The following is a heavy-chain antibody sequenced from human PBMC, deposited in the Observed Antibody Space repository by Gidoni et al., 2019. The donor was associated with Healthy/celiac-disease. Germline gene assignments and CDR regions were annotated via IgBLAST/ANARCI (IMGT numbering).Heavy chain of an antibody. V-gene: IGHV4-39*07. CDR3: ARDRTERNGQKYCSSTSCLNGFDP. Sequence: QLQLQESGPGLVKPSETLSLTCTVSGAPIRSSRYYWCWIRQPPGKGLEWIGSIYYSGCTYYNPSFKRRVTISVDASKNQFSLQLSSVPAADTAVYYCARDRTERNGQKYCSSTSCLNGFDPWGQGTLVTVSS. CDR2: IYYSGCT. CDR1: GAPIRSSRYY. J-gene: IGHJ5*02. D-gene: IGHD2-2*01.